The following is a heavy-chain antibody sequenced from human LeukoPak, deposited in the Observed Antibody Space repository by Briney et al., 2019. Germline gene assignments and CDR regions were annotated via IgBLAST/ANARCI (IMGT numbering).Heavy chain of an antibody. CDR1: GYTFTGYY. Sequence: GASVKVSCKASGYTFTGYYMHWVRQAPGQGLEWMGWINPNSGGTNYAQKFQGRVTMTRDTSISTAYMELSRLRSDDTAVYYCARDHSSGWYYYYYMDVWGKGTTVTVSS. CDR3: ARDHSSGWYYYYYMDV. D-gene: IGHD6-19*01. V-gene: IGHV1-2*02. CDR2: INPNSGGT. J-gene: IGHJ6*03.